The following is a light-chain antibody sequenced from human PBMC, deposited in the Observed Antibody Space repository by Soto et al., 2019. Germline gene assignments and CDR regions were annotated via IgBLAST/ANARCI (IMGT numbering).Light chain of an antibody. CDR1: SSDVGGYNY. V-gene: IGLV2-14*01. CDR2: EVS. J-gene: IGLJ2*01. Sequence: QSALTQPASVSGSPGQSITISCTGTSSDVGGYNYVSWYQQHPDKAPKLIIFEVSNRPSGVSNRFSGSKSGNTASLTISGLQAEDEADYHCSSYTASLTVVVGGGTKLTVL. CDR3: SSYTASLTVV.